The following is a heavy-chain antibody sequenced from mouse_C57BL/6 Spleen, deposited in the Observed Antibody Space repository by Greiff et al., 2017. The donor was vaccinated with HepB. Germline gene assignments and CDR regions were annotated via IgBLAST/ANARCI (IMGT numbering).Heavy chain of an antibody. V-gene: IGHV1-26*01. CDR2: INPNNGGT. J-gene: IGHJ2*01. Sequence: EVQLQQSGPELVKPGASVKISCKASGYTFTDYYMNWVKQSHGKSLEWIGDINPNNGGTSYNQKFKGKATLTVDKSSSTAYMELRSLTSEDSAVYYCARFYDGYYVGYYFDYWGQGTTLTVSS. CDR3: ARFYDGYYVGYYFDY. CDR1: GYTFTDYY. D-gene: IGHD2-3*01.